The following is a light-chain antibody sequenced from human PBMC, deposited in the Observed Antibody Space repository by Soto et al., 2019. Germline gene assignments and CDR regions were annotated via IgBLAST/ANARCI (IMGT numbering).Light chain of an antibody. CDR3: QTWGSGIV. V-gene: IGLV4-69*01. CDR1: SGDSGYA. Sequence: QPVLTQSPSASASLGASVKVTCTLSSGDSGYAIVWHHQQPGKGPRFLIRLNTDGSHNKGDGIPDRFSASSSGAERYLTISSLQSEDEADYYCQTWGSGIVFGGGTQLTAL. J-gene: IGLJ7*02. CDR2: LNTDGSH.